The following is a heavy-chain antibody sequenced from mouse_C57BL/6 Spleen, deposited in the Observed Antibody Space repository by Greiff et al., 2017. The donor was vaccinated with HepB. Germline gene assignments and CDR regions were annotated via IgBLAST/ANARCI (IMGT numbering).Heavy chain of an antibody. V-gene: IGHV1-7*01. CDR1: GYTFTSYW. CDR3: ARLDQLGSYYAMDY. Sequence: VQLQQSGAELAKPGASVKLSCKASGYTFTSYWMHWVKQRPGQGLEWIGYINPSSGYTKYNQKFKDKATVTADKSSSTAYMQLSSLTYEDSAVYYCARLDQLGSYYAMDYWGQGTSVTVSS. CDR2: INPSSGYT. J-gene: IGHJ4*01. D-gene: IGHD4-1*02.